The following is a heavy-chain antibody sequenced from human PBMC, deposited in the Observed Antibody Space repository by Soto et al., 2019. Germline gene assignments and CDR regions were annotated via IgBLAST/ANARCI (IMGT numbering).Heavy chain of an antibody. CDR2: ISFDGNIK. D-gene: IGHD2-8*01. CDR3: ARAPRRYCTSLSCLGLYGLDV. J-gene: IGHJ6*02. Sequence: QVQLVESGGGVVQPGRSLRLSCAASGFTFSDYAMHWVRHVPGQGLEWVAVISFDGNIKYDADSVKGRFTISRDNSKNTLCLQMDSLKGEDTAVYSCARAPRRYCTSLSCLGLYGLDVWGQGTAAPSP. CDR1: GFTFSDYA. V-gene: IGHV3-30-3*01.